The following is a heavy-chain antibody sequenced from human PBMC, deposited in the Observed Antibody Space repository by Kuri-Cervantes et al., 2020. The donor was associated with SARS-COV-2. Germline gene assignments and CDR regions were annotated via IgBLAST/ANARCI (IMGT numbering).Heavy chain of an antibody. J-gene: IGHJ3*02. CDR3: TTDLTSDAYAI. Sequence: GGSLRLSCEASGFTFSMAWMNWVRQAPGKGLEWVGRIKSKIDGATTDYAAPVEGRFTISRDDSRKTLHLQLNSLQAEDTAMYYCTTDLTSDAYAIWGRGTKVTVSS. CDR2: IKSKIDGATT. CDR1: GFTFSMAW. V-gene: IGHV3-15*01. D-gene: IGHD3-9*01.